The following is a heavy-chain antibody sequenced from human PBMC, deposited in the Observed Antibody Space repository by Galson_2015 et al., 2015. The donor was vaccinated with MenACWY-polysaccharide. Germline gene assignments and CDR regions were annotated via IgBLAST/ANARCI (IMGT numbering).Heavy chain of an antibody. D-gene: IGHD3/OR15-3a*01. CDR2: MNHSGST. CDR3: ARGVGDRSRFGL. J-gene: IGHJ4*02. CDR1: GGSFSGYY. V-gene: IGHV4-34*01. Sequence: SETLSLTCAVYGGSFSGYYWSWILQPPGEGLEWIGEMNHSGSTNCNPSLKSRFTISVDTSKNQFSLRLTSVTAADTAVYYCARGVGDRSRFGLWGQGTLVSVSS.